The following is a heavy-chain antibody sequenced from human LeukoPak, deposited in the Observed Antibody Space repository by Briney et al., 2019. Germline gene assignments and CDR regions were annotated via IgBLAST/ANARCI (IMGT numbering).Heavy chain of an antibody. CDR3: ARLFGGVTTFDY. Sequence: GGSLRLSCAASGFTFSSYGMHWVRQAPGKGLEWVASMKGDASLIYYVDSVEGRFTISRDNARNSLYMQMNSLRVEDTTVYYCARLFGGVTTFDYWGQGALVTVSS. J-gene: IGHJ4*02. CDR1: GFTFSSYG. V-gene: IGHV3-7*01. D-gene: IGHD2-8*02. CDR2: MKGDASLI.